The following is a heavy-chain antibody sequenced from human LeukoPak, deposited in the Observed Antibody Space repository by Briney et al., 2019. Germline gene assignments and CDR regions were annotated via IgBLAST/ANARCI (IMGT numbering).Heavy chain of an antibody. CDR1: GFTFSSYA. CDR2: ISYDGSNK. D-gene: IGHD1-26*01. V-gene: IGHV3-30-3*01. CDR3: ARGSGSRFDY. J-gene: IGHJ4*02. Sequence: GGSLRLSCAASGFTFSSYAMHWVRQAPGKGLEWVAVISYDGSNKYYADSAKGRFTISRDNSKNTLYLQMNSLRAEDTAVYYCARGSGSRFDYWGQGTLVTVSS.